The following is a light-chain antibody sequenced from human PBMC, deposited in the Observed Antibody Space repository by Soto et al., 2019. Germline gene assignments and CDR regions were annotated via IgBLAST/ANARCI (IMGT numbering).Light chain of an antibody. V-gene: IGKV3-20*01. Sequence: EIVLTQSPGTLSLSPGERATLSCRASQSVSSSYLAWYQQKPGQAPRLLIYGASSRATGIPDRFSGSGSGTDFTLPISRLELEDFAVYYCHQYDSSPLTFGGGTKVEIK. CDR1: QSVSSSY. J-gene: IGKJ4*01. CDR2: GAS. CDR3: HQYDSSPLT.